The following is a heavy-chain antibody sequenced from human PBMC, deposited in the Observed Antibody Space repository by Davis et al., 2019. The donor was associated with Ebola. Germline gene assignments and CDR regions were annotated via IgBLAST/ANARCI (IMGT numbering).Heavy chain of an antibody. CDR3: ARPYYYDSSGYYYDAYYLDY. CDR1: GFTFTRDW. V-gene: IGHV3-48*02. Sequence: GESLKISCAASGFTFTRDWMTWVRQAPGKGLEWVSYISSSSGTMYYADSVKGRFTISRDNAKNSLYLQMNSLRDEDTAVYYCARPYYYDSSGYYYDAYYLDYWGQGTLVTVSS. D-gene: IGHD3-22*01. J-gene: IGHJ4*02. CDR2: ISSSSGTM.